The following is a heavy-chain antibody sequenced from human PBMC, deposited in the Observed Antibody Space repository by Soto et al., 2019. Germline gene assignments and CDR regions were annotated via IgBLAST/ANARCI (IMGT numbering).Heavy chain of an antibody. J-gene: IGHJ6*02. D-gene: IGHD3-3*01. CDR3: ARGGGNGMDV. CDR2: TSYRSKWDH. Sequence: PSHTLSLTCAISGDRVSSNSAAWNWIRQSPSRGLEWLGRTSYRSKWDHDYAVSVKSRININADTSKNQFALQLNSVTPEDTAVYYCARGGGNGMDVWGQGTTVTVSS. CDR1: GDRVSSNSAA. V-gene: IGHV6-1*01.